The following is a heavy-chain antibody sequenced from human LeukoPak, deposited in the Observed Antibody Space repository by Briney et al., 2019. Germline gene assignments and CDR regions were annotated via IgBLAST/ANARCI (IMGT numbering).Heavy chain of an antibody. CDR2: INHIGST. Sequence: SETLSFTCAVYGGSFRGYYWSWLRQPPGKGLEWIGEINHIGSTNYNPSLKSLVTISVDTSKNQFSLKLSSVTAADTAVYFCARGLSGYPVDYWGQGTLVTVSS. J-gene: IGHJ4*02. CDR1: GGSFRGYY. V-gene: IGHV4-34*01. CDR3: ARGLSGYPVDY. D-gene: IGHD5-12*01.